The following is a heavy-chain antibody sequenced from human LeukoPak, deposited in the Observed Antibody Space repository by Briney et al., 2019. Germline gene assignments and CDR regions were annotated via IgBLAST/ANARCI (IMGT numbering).Heavy chain of an antibody. D-gene: IGHD4-17*01. V-gene: IGHV3-23*01. CDR1: GFTFSSYA. Sequence: PGGSLRLSCAASGFTFSSYAVNWVRQAPGKGLEWVSAISGSGGSTYYADSVKGRFTISRDNSKNTLYLQMNSLRAEDTAVYYCAKGQRFYGEYYFDYWGQGTLVTVSS. J-gene: IGHJ4*02. CDR3: AKGQRFYGEYYFDY. CDR2: ISGSGGST.